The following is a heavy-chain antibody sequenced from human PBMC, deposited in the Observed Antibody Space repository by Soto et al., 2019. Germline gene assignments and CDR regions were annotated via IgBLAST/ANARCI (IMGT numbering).Heavy chain of an antibody. D-gene: IGHD3-10*01. Sequence: ASVKVSCKASGYTFTGYYMHWVRQAPGQGLEWMGWINPNSGGTNYAQKFQGWVTMTRDTSISTAYMELSRLRSDDTAVYYCARDPHYGHPLFDYWGQGTLVTVSS. CDR3: ARDPHYGHPLFDY. V-gene: IGHV1-2*04. CDR2: INPNSGGT. J-gene: IGHJ4*02. CDR1: GYTFTGYY.